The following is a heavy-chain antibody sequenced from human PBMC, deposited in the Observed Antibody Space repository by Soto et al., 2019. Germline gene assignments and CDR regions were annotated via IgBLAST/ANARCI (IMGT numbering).Heavy chain of an antibody. CDR1: GGSISSYY. CDR2: IYYSGST. D-gene: IGHD3-3*01. Sequence: QVQLQESGPGLVKPSETLSLTCTVSGGSISSYYWSWIRQPPGKGLEWIGYIYYSGSTNYNPSLKSRVTISVDKSKNQFSLKLSSVTAADTAVYYCARGFYDFWSGYFDAFDIWGQGTMVTVSS. V-gene: IGHV4-59*01. CDR3: ARGFYDFWSGYFDAFDI. J-gene: IGHJ3*02.